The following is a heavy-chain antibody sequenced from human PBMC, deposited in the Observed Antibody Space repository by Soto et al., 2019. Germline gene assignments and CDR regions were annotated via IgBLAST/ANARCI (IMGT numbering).Heavy chain of an antibody. CDR1: GYTFTSYD. CDR3: AVSDKRGGNAFDI. Sequence: ASVKVSCKASGYTFTSYDINWVRQATGQGLEWMGWMNPNSGNTGYAQKFQGRVTMTRNTSISTAYMELSSLRSEDTAVYYFAVSDKRGGNAFDIWGQETMVTVAS. J-gene: IGHJ3*02. CDR2: MNPNSGNT. D-gene: IGHD3-10*01. V-gene: IGHV1-8*01.